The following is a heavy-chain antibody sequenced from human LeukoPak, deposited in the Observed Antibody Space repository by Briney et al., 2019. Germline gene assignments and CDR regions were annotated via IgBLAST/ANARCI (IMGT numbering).Heavy chain of an antibody. CDR3: ACPYSSSWYGI. J-gene: IGHJ6*02. Sequence: PSETLSLTCTVSGGFISSSSYYWGWIRQPPGKGLEWIGSIYYSGSTYYNPSLKSRVTISVDTSKNQFSLKLSSVTAADTAVYYCACPYSSSWYGIWGQGTTVTVSS. D-gene: IGHD6-13*01. CDR2: IYYSGST. CDR1: GGFISSSSYY. V-gene: IGHV4-39*01.